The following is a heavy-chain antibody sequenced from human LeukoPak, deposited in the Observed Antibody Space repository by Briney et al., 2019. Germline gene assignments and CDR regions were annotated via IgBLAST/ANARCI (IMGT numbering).Heavy chain of an antibody. V-gene: IGHV1-2*06. CDR1: GYTFTGYY. CDR3: AKGRWLELFIFDY. Sequence: ASVKVSCKASGYTFTGYYMHWVRQAPGQGLEWMGRINPNSGGTNYAQKFQGRVTMTRDTSISTAYMELSRLRSDDTAVYYCAKGRWLELFIFDYWGQGTLVTVSS. J-gene: IGHJ4*02. D-gene: IGHD1-7*01. CDR2: INPNSGGT.